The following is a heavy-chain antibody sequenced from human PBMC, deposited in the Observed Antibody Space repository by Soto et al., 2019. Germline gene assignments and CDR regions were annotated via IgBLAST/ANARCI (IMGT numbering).Heavy chain of an antibody. CDR3: ARGDWAVAGPIDY. D-gene: IGHD6-19*01. CDR2: INHSGST. CDR1: GGSFSGYY. Sequence: SETLSLTCAVYGGSFSGYYWSWIRQPPGKGLEWIGEINHSGSTNYNPSLKSRVTISVDTSKNQFSLKLSSVTAADTAVYYCARGDWAVAGPIDYWGQGTLVTVSS. V-gene: IGHV4-34*01. J-gene: IGHJ4*02.